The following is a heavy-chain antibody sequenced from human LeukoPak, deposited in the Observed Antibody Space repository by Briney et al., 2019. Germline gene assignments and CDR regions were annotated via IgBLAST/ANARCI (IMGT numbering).Heavy chain of an antibody. Sequence: PSETLSLTCAVYGGSFSGYYWSWIRQPLGKGLEWIGEINHSGSTNYNPSLKSRVTISVDTSKNQFSLKLSSVTAADTAVYYCARAQQWLDGNWFDPWGQGTLVTVSS. V-gene: IGHV4-34*01. CDR3: ARAQQWLDGNWFDP. CDR1: GGSFSGYY. D-gene: IGHD6-19*01. CDR2: INHSGST. J-gene: IGHJ5*02.